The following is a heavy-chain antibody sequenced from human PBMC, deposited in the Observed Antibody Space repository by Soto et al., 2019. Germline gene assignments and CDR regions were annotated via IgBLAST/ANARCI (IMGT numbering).Heavy chain of an antibody. J-gene: IGHJ6*02. CDR3: ARDLTLTTAAMVVMDV. V-gene: IGHV1-69*13. CDR2: IIPIFGTA. D-gene: IGHD5-18*01. Sequence: SVKVSCKASGYTFTSYGISWVRQAPGQGLEWMGGIIPIFGTANYAQKFQGRVTITADESTSTAYMELSSLRSEDTAVYYCARDLTLTTAAMVVMDVSGQGTTVTVS. CDR1: GYTFTSYG.